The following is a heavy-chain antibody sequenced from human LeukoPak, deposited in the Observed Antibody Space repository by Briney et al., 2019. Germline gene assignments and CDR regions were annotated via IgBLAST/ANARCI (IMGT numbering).Heavy chain of an antibody. J-gene: IGHJ4*02. CDR2: ISSSGSTI. D-gene: IGHD3-10*01. Sequence: GGSLRLSCAASGFTFSSYEMNWVRQAPGKGLEWVSYISSSGSTIYYADSVKGRFTISRDNAKNSLYLQMNSLRAEDMAVYYCAREGVRVFDYWGQGTLVTVSS. CDR3: AREGVRVFDY. V-gene: IGHV3-48*03. CDR1: GFTFSSYE.